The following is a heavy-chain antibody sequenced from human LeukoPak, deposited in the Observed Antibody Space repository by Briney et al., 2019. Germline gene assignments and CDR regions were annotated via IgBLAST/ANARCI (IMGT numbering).Heavy chain of an antibody. CDR2: INWNGSST. CDR3: ARGYCSGGSCFLFDY. V-gene: IGHV3-20*04. CDR1: GFTFDDYG. D-gene: IGHD2-15*01. J-gene: IGHJ4*02. Sequence: PGGSLRLSXAASGFTFDDYGMTWVRQAPGKGLEWVSGINWNGSSTGYADSVKGRFSILRDTAKNSLYLQMNSLRAEDTALYYCARGYCSGGSCFLFDYWGQGTLVTVSS.